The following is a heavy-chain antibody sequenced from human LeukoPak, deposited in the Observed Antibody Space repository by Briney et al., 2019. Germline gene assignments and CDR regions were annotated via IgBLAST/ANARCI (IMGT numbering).Heavy chain of an antibody. D-gene: IGHD3-3*01. J-gene: IGHJ5*02. CDR3: AILDHVSGYPKPLLNDWFDP. CDR2: FDPEDGET. Sequence: ASVKVSCKVSGYTLTELSMHWVRQAPGKGLEWMGGFDPEDGETIYAQKFQGRVTMTEDTSTDTAYMELSSLRSEDTAVYYCAILDHVSGYPKPLLNDWFDPWGQGTLVTVSS. V-gene: IGHV1-24*01. CDR1: GYTLTELS.